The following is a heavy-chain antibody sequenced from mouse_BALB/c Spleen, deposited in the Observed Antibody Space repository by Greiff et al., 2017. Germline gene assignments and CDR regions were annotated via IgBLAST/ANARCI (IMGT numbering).Heavy chain of an antibody. Sequence: QVQLQQSGAELVRPGTSVKVSCKASGYAFTNYLIEWVKQRPGQGLEWIGVINPGSGGTNYNEKFKGKATLTADKSSSTAYMQLSSLTSDDSAVYVCARYGNSRPWFAYWGQGTLVTVSA. CDR3: ARYGNSRPWFAY. D-gene: IGHD2-1*01. J-gene: IGHJ3*01. CDR2: INPGSGGT. V-gene: IGHV1-54*01. CDR1: GYAFTNYL.